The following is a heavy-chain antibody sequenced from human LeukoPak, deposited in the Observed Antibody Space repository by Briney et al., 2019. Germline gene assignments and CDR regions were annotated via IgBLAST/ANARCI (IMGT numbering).Heavy chain of an antibody. Sequence: GGSLRLSCAASGFTFSSYGMHWVRQAPGKGLEWVAVISYDGSNKYYADSVKGRFTISRDNAKNSLYLQMNSLRAEDTAVYYCARLTGDGFDYWGQGTLVTVSS. CDR1: GFTFSSYG. CDR2: ISYDGSNK. CDR3: ARLTGDGFDY. V-gene: IGHV3-30*03. D-gene: IGHD7-27*01. J-gene: IGHJ4*02.